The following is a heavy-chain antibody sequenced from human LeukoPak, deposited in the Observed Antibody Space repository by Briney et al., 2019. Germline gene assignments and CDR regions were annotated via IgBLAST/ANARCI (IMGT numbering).Heavy chain of an antibody. Sequence: GGSLRLSCEASGFIFDDYAMQWVRQAPGKGLEWVSLVSWDGSTTYYTGSVKGRFTISRDNKKKSLYLQMNSLRAEDTALYYCAKGAEVGLALATPIDSWGQGTLVTVSS. CDR3: AKGAEVGLALATPIDS. CDR2: VSWDGSTT. CDR1: GFIFDDYA. V-gene: IGHV3-43D*03. J-gene: IGHJ4*02. D-gene: IGHD1-1*01.